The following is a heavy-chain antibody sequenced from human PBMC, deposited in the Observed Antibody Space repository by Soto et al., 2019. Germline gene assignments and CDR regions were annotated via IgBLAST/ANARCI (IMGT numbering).Heavy chain of an antibody. CDR1: GFTFSSYG. CDR2: IWHDGSNK. J-gene: IGHJ4*02. D-gene: IGHD6-6*01. V-gene: IGHV3-33*01. Sequence: QVQLVESGGGVVQPGRSLRLSCAASGFTFSSYGMHWVRQAPGKGLEWVAVIWHDGSNKYYADSVKGRFTISRDNSKNTLYLQMNSLRAEDTAVYYCAMTYSSSFLADYWGQGTLVTVSS. CDR3: AMTYSSSFLADY.